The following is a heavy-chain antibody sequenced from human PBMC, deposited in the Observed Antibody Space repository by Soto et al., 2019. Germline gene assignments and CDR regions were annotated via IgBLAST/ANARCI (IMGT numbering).Heavy chain of an antibody. D-gene: IGHD6-19*01. CDR3: ARESAVAALDP. Sequence: QVQLVQSGAEVKKPGASVKVSCKPSGYTFPSNVISWLRQAPGQGLEGMGWISAYNGNTNYAQKLQGRVTMTTDTSTSTAYMELRSLRSDDTAVYYCARESAVAALDPWGQGTLVTVSS. V-gene: IGHV1-18*01. J-gene: IGHJ5*02. CDR2: ISAYNGNT. CDR1: GYTFPSNV.